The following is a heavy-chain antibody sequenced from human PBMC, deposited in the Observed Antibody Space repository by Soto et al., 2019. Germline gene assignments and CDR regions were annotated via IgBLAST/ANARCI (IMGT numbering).Heavy chain of an antibody. D-gene: IGHD6-6*01. CDR1: GGSISSYY. CDR2: IYYSGST. V-gene: IGHV4-59*01. CDR3: ARGGVAARSLWLDY. Sequence: SETLSLTCTVSGGSISSYYWSWIRQPPGKGLEWIGYIYYSGSTNYNPSLKSRVTISVDTSKNQFSLKLSSVTAADTAVYYCARGGVAARSLWLDYWGRGTLVTVSS. J-gene: IGHJ4*02.